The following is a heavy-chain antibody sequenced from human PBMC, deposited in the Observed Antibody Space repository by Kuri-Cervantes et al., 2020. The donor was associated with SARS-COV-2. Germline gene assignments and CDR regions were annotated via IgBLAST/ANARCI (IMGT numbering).Heavy chain of an antibody. CDR2: ISAYNGNT. D-gene: IGHD1-26*01. CDR3: ARKWELDYYYYGMDV. CDR1: GYTFTSYG. V-gene: IGHV1-18*04. J-gene: IGHJ6*02. Sequence: ASVKVSCKASGYTFTSYGISWVRQAPGQGLEWMGWISAYNGNTNYAQKLQGRVTMTTDTSTSTAYMELRSLRSEDTAVYYCARKWELDYYYYGMDVWGQGTTVTVSS.